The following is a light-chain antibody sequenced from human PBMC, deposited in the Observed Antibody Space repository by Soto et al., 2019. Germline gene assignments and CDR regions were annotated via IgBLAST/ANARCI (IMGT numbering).Light chain of an antibody. J-gene: IGKJ1*01. CDR2: GAS. CDR3: HQYCTSPRT. V-gene: IGKV3-20*01. CDR1: QSVSNTY. Sequence: EIVLTQSPGTLSLSPGERATLSCRASQSVSNTYLAWYQQKPGQAPRLLIYGASSRATGIPDRFSGSGSGTDFTLTISRLEPEDFAVYFCHQYCTSPRTFGPGTKVEF.